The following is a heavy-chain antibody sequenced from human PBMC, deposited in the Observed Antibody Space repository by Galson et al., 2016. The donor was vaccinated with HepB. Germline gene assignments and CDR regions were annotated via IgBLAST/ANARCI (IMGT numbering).Heavy chain of an antibody. Sequence: SLRLSCAASGFTFDNHWMHWVRQAPGKGLVWVSRINSDGSSTCFADSVKGRFTISRDNAKNTLYLQMNSLRAEDTAVYYCASSVRGSGRPPGGYWGQGTLFTVSS. CDR2: INSDGSST. V-gene: IGHV3-74*01. CDR3: ASSVRGSGRPPGGY. D-gene: IGHD3-10*01. J-gene: IGHJ4*02. CDR1: GFTFDNHW.